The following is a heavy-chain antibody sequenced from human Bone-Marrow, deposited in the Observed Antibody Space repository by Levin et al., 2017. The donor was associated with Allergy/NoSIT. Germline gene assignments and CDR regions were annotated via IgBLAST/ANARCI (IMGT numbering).Heavy chain of an antibody. V-gene: IGHV1-2*02. D-gene: IGHD6-19*01. CDR2: INPYSGAT. CDR1: EHSFSGYY. Sequence: ASVKVSCEASEHSFSGYYIHWVRQAPGQGPEWMGWINPYSGATFYAQKFQGRVAMTSDTSISTAYMELRRLRYDDTAVYYCTRALGLVVTGTVARYFDSWGQGTLVTVSS. CDR3: TRALGLVVTGTVARYFDS. J-gene: IGHJ4*02.